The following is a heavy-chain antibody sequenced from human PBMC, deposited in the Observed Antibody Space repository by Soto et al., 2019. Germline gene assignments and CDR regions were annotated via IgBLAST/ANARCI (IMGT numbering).Heavy chain of an antibody. CDR1: GFTFYEYC. Sequence: FLWLSRGVAGFTFYEYCLHRVRQAPGKGLEWVSGISWNSGSIGYADSVKGRFTISRDNAKNSLYLQMNSLRAEDTALYYCAKDIGPGRSGRDAFDIWGQGTMVTVSS. CDR3: AKDIGPGRSGRDAFDI. J-gene: IGHJ3*02. CDR2: ISWNSGSI. V-gene: IGHV3-9*01. D-gene: IGHD6-19*01.